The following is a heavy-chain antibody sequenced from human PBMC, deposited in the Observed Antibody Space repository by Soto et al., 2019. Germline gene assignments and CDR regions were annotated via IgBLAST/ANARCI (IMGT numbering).Heavy chain of an antibody. J-gene: IGHJ6*03. CDR2: IWSDGRNK. CDR1: GFTLSRHA. CDR3: ARGGPSSWSGEQIVVRYYYYMDV. V-gene: IGHV3-33*01. D-gene: IGHD6-13*01. Sequence: GGSLRLSCAASGFTLSRHAMHWVRQAPGKGLEWVAVIWSDGRNKYYADSVKGRFTISRDNAKNSLYLQMNSLRAEDTAVYYCARGGPSSWSGEQIVVRYYYYMDVWGKGTTVTVSS.